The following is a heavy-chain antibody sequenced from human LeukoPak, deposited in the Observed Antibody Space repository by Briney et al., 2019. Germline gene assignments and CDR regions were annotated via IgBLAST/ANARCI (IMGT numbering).Heavy chain of an antibody. J-gene: IGHJ5*02. D-gene: IGHD3-10*01. Sequence: SETLSLTCTVSGGSVSSGNYYWSWIRQHPGKSLEWIGYIYYSGSTSYNPSLRSRVTISVTSKNQFSLKMTSVTAADTAVYYCARSNYYASEGRFDPWGQGTLVTVSS. CDR3: ARSNYYASEGRFDP. CDR1: GGSVSSGNYY. V-gene: IGHV4-31*03. CDR2: IYYSGST.